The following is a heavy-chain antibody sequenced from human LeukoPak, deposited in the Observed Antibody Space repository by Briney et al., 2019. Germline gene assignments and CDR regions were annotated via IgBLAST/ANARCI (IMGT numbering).Heavy chain of an antibody. CDR2: IKQDGREK. CDR1: GCTYSNHR. CDR3: LRANREFFSGTAFL. J-gene: IGHJ4*02. D-gene: IGHD3-10*01. V-gene: IGHV3-7*03. Sequence: GGSLTLSCLATGCTYSNHRMNWVRQGPGKGLEWVANIKQDGREKCYVDSVNGRFTISRDNAKNSLYLLMNSLRAEDTTVYYCLRANREFFSGTAFLWGEGTLVTVSS.